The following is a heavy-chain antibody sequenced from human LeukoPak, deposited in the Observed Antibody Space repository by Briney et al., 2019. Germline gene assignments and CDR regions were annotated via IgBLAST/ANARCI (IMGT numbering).Heavy chain of an antibody. Sequence: GGSLRLSCAASGFTFSNYWMSWVRQAPGKGLEWVANMDQDGNEKYYVGSVKGRFTISRDNAKNSLYLEMNSLRAEDTAVYYCARLNDFWSGYYFDYWGQGTLVTVSS. CDR1: GFTFSNYW. CDR2: MDQDGNEK. J-gene: IGHJ4*02. CDR3: ARLNDFWSGYYFDY. D-gene: IGHD3-3*01. V-gene: IGHV3-7*01.